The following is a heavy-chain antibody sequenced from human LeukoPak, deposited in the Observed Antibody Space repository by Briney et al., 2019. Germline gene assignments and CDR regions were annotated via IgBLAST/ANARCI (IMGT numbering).Heavy chain of an antibody. V-gene: IGHV4-39*07. D-gene: IGHD3-10*01. Sequence: SETLSLTCTVSGGSISSSSYYWGWIRQPPGKGLEWIGSIYYSGSTYYNPSLKSRVTISVDTSKNQFSLKLSSVTAADTAVYYCARGSHTWAYYYGSGTPLGFDYWGQGTLVTVSS. CDR1: GGSISSSSYY. CDR3: ARGSHTWAYYYGSGTPLGFDY. J-gene: IGHJ4*02. CDR2: IYYSGST.